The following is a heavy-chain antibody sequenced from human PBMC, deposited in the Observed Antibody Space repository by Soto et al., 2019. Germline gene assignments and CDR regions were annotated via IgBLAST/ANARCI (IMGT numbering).Heavy chain of an antibody. CDR1: AGSITTSD. V-gene: IGHV4-59*01. CDR2: LSYRGST. Sequence: DTLALTSTVSAGSITTSDGIWIRQPLGKALEWIGYLSYRGSTNYNPSLKSRLTISIDTSKGQISLKLTSMTTADTAVYYCASSGIVGREVNTWFDPWGQATLVTVSS. D-gene: IGHD3-22*01. CDR3: ASSGIVGREVNTWFDP. J-gene: IGHJ5*02.